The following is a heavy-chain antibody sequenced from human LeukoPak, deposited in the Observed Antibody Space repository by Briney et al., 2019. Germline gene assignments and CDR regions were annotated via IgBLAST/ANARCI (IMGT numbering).Heavy chain of an antibody. CDR2: IYYSGST. CDR1: GGSISSSSYY. D-gene: IGHD3-3*01. J-gene: IGHJ6*02. Sequence: SETLSLTCTVSGGSISSSSYYWGWIRQPPGKGPEWIGSIYYSGSTYYNPSLKSRVTISVDTSKNQFSLKLSSVTAADTAVYYCARYYDFWSGYYEADYYYGMDVWGQGTTVTVSS. CDR3: ARYYDFWSGYYEADYYYGMDV. V-gene: IGHV4-39*01.